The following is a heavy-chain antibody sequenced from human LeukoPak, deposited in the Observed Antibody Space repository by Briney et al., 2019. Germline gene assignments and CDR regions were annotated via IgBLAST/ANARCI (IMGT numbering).Heavy chain of an antibody. J-gene: IGHJ6*02. D-gene: IGHD3-22*01. CDR2: ISSDGTT. CDR1: GFTVSSDE. V-gene: IGHV3-66*01. CDR3: RGWLSTYNMDV. Sequence: GGSLRLSCGVSGFTVSSDEMNWVRQAPEKGLEWVAVISSDGTTKYAEAVKGSFTIFRDNSKNTMWLQMNSLRAEDSAVDYCRGWLSTYNMDVCGQGSTVTVSS.